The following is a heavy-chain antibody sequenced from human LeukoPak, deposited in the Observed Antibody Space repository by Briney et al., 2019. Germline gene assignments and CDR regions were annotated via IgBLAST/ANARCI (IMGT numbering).Heavy chain of an antibody. Sequence: GESLKILCKGSRYLLTRYWIGWVRKMPGKGLEWMGIIYPGDSDTRYSPSFHGQVTISLDKSISTAYLQWSSLEATDTAMYYCARRGVGATTGYYFDYWGQGSLVTVSS. CDR3: ARRGVGATTGYYFDY. J-gene: IGHJ4*02. V-gene: IGHV5-51*01. CDR2: IYPGDSDT. D-gene: IGHD1-26*01. CDR1: RYLLTRYW.